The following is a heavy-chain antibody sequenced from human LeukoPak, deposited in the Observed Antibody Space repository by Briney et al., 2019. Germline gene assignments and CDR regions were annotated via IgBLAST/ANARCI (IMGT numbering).Heavy chain of an antibody. V-gene: IGHV5-51*01. D-gene: IGHD5-24*01. CDR3: AMMATIPA. CDR2: INPSDSDT. J-gene: IGHJ5*02. Sequence: GESLQISCKGSGSNFPSYLIGWVRQMPGKGLEWMGIINPSDSDTRYSPSFQGQVTISADKSISTAYLQWSSLKASDTATYYCAMMATIPAWGQGTQVTVSA. CDR1: GSNFPSYL.